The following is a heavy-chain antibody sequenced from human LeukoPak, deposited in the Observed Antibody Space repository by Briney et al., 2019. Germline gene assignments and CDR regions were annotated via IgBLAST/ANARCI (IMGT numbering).Heavy chain of an antibody. CDR2: IYYTGST. CDR3: ARYVVSGSGRFYFDY. Sequence: PSQTLSLTCTVSGASISSGGYSWSWVRQHPGKGLEWIGCIYYTGSTYYNPSLERRVTISVATSKNQFSLRLSSVTAADTAVYLCARYVVSGSGRFYFDYWGQGSLVTVSS. CDR1: GASISSGGYS. V-gene: IGHV4-31*03. D-gene: IGHD3-10*01. J-gene: IGHJ4*02.